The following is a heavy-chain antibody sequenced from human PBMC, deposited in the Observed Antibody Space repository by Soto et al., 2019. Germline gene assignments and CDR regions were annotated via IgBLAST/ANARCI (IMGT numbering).Heavy chain of an antibody. V-gene: IGHV4-31*03. CDR1: GGSISSGGYY. J-gene: IGHJ4*02. D-gene: IGHD2-8*02. Sequence: QVQLQESGPGLVKPSQTLSLTCTVSGGSISSGGYYWSWIRQHPGKGLEWIGYIYYSGSTYYNPSLKSRVTISVDTSKNQFSLKLSSVTAADTTVYYCANSQPRGGLVAFDYWGQGTLVTVSS. CDR3: ANSQPRGGLVAFDY. CDR2: IYYSGST.